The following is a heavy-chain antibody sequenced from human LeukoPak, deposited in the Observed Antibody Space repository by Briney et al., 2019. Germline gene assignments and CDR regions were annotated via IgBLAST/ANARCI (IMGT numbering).Heavy chain of an antibody. V-gene: IGHV3-20*04. Sequence: PGGSLRLSCAASGFTFDDYGMSWVRQAPGKGLEWVSGINWNGGSTGYADSVKGRFTISRDNAKSSLYLQMNSLRAEDTALYYCARVQLVPAANYYYYYMDVWGKGTTVTVSS. CDR1: GFTFDDYG. D-gene: IGHD2-2*01. CDR3: ARVQLVPAANYYYYYMDV. CDR2: INWNGGST. J-gene: IGHJ6*03.